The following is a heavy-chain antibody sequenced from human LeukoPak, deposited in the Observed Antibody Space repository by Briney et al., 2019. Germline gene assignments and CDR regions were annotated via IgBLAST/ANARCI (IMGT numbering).Heavy chain of an antibody. CDR3: AKDRPLLWFGEFGY. D-gene: IGHD3-10*01. CDR1: GFTFDDYA. CDR2: ISGSGGST. Sequence: GGSLRLSCAGSGFTFDDYAMHWVRQAPGKGLEWVSAISGSGGSTYYADSVKGRFTISRDNSKNTLYLQMNSLRAEDTAVYYCAKDRPLLWFGEFGYWGQGTLVTVSS. V-gene: IGHV3-23*01. J-gene: IGHJ4*02.